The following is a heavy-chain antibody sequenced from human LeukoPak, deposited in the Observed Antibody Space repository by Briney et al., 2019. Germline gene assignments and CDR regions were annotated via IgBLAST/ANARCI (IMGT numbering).Heavy chain of an antibody. CDR3: AREYSGWYGDLMFDP. CDR2: IKQDGSEK. J-gene: IGHJ5*02. CDR1: GFTFSTHG. D-gene: IGHD6-19*01. V-gene: IGHV3-7*01. Sequence: GGTLRLSCAGSGFTFSTHGMNWVRQAPGKGLEWVANIKQDGSEKYYVDSVKGRFTISRDNAKNSLYLQMNSLRAEDTAVYYCAREYSGWYGDLMFDPWGQGTLVTVSS.